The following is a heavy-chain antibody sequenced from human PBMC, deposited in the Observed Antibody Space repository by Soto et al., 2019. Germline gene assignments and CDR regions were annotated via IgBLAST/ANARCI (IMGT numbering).Heavy chain of an antibody. CDR1: GFTFSSYA. Sequence: EVQLVESGGGLVQPGVSLRLSCAASGFTFSSYAMIWVRQSPGKGLEWVSTMSGSGGSTYYADSVKGRFTISRDNSKNTLYLQMNSLRAEDTAVYYCAKGVTRGRLPIDYWGQGTLVTVSS. CDR3: AKGVTRGRLPIDY. CDR2: MSGSGGST. V-gene: IGHV3-23*04. D-gene: IGHD4-17*01. J-gene: IGHJ4*02.